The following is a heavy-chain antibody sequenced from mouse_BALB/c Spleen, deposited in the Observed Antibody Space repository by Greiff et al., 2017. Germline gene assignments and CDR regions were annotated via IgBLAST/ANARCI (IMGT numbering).Heavy chain of an antibody. J-gene: IGHJ4*01. CDR1: GFTFTDYY. V-gene: IGHV7-3*02. Sequence: EVQLVESGGGLVQPGGSLRLSCATSGFTFTDYYMSWVRQPPGKALEWLGFIRNKANGYTTEYSASVKGRFTISRDNSQSILYLQMNTLRAEDSATYYCARDYRYDGAMDYWGQGTSVTVSS. D-gene: IGHD2-14*01. CDR3: ARDYRYDGAMDY. CDR2: IRNKANGYTT.